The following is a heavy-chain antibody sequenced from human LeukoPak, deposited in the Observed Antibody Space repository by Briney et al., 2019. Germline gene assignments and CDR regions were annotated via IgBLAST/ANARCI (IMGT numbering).Heavy chain of an antibody. Sequence: PSETLSLTCTVSGGSLSSYYWSWIRQPAGEGLEWIGRIYTSGRTKYNPSLKSRVTMSVDTSKKQFSLKLSSVTAADTAVYYCARGNIVVPAAIQSDYYYYYGMDVWGQGTTVTVSS. V-gene: IGHV4-4*07. D-gene: IGHD2-2*02. CDR2: IYTSGRT. CDR1: GGSLSSYY. CDR3: ARGNIVVPAAIQSDYYYYYGMDV. J-gene: IGHJ6*02.